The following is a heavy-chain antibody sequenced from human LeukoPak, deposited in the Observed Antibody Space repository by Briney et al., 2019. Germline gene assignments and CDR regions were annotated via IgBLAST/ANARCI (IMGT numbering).Heavy chain of an antibody. CDR3: ARAEFYYYDSSGYSNWFDP. CDR1: GGSISSSSYY. Sequence: TPSETLSLTCTVSGGSISSSSYYWGWIRQPPRKGLEWIGSIYYSGSTYYNPSLKSRVTISVDTSKNQFSLKLSSVTAADTAVYYCARAEFYYYDSSGYSNWFDPWGQGTLVTVSS. V-gene: IGHV4-39*07. D-gene: IGHD3-22*01. J-gene: IGHJ5*02. CDR2: IYYSGST.